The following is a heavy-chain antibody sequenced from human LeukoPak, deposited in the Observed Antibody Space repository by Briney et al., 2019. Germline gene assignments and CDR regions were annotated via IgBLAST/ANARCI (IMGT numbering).Heavy chain of an antibody. CDR3: AKSVYYDFWSGYQGYYFDY. CDR1: GFTFSSYA. CDR2: ISGSGGST. D-gene: IGHD3-3*01. V-gene: IGHV3-23*01. Sequence: GGSLRLSCAASGFTFSSYAMSWVRQAPGEGLEWVSAISGSGGSTYYADSVKGRFTISRDNSKNTLYLQMNSLRAEDTAVYYCAKSVYYDFWSGYQGYYFDYWGQGTLVTVSS. J-gene: IGHJ4*02.